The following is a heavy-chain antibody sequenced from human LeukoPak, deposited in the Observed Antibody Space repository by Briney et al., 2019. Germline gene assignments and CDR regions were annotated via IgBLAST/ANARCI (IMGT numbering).Heavy chain of an antibody. CDR2: ISYDGSNK. V-gene: IGHV3-30-3*02. J-gene: IGHJ4*02. D-gene: IGHD1-26*01. Sequence: GGSLRLSCAASGFTFSSYAMHWVRQAPGKGLEWVAVISYDGSNKYYADSVKGRFTFSRDNAENTLFLEMSGLRVEDTAVYYCAKIGPSGSYFDCWGQGTLVTVSS. CDR1: GFTFSSYA. CDR3: AKIGPSGSYFDC.